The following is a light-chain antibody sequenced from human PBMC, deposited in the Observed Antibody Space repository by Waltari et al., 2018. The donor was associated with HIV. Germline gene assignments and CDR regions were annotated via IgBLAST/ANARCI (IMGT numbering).Light chain of an antibody. V-gene: IGLV2-14*03. J-gene: IGLJ3*02. CDR2: GVG. CDR3: SSYTSNSAFLL. Sequence: QSALTQPASVSGSPGQSITISCTGSNSDIGGYDFVSWFQHHPAKAPDLIIRGVGGRPSGVSNRFSGSKSGNTASLTISGLQAEDEAYYYCSSYTSNSAFLLFGGGTKLTVL. CDR1: NSDIGGYDF.